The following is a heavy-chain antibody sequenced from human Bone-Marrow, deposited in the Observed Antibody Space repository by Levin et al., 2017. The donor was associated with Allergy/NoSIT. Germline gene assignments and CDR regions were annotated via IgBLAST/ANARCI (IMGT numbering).Heavy chain of an antibody. V-gene: IGHV1-69*13. CDR2: IIPIFGTA. J-gene: IGHJ6*02. D-gene: IGHD6-13*01. CDR3: ARGLAAAGQDHYYYGMDV. CDR1: GGTFSSYA. Sequence: SVKVSCKASGGTFSSYAISWVRQAPGQGLEWMGGIIPIFGTANYAQKFQGRVTITADESTSTAYMELSSLRSEDTAVYYCARGLAAAGQDHYYYGMDVWGQGTTVTVSS.